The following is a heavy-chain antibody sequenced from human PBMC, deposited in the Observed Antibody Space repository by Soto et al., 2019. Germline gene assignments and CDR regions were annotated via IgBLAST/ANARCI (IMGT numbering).Heavy chain of an antibody. D-gene: IGHD5-18*01. V-gene: IGHV1-69*14. CDR1: GGTFSTYA. Sequence: QVQLVQSGAEVKKPGSSVKVSCKASGGTFSTYAFSWVRQAPGQGLEWMGGIIPLFGTAKYAQKFQGRVTITEENYTSTAYMDLSSLRSADTAVYYCARDLKSVDRAMALYGMDVWGQGTTVTVSS. CDR2: IIPLFGTA. CDR3: ARDLKSVDRAMALYGMDV. J-gene: IGHJ6*02.